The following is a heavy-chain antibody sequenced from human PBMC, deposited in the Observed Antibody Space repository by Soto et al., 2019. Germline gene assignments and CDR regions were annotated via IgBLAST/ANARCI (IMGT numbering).Heavy chain of an antibody. CDR2: SRSKANSYAT. CDR1: GFTFSGSA. J-gene: IGHJ4*02. D-gene: IGHD5-12*01. V-gene: IGHV3-73*02. Sequence: EVQLVESGGGLVQPGGSLKLSCAASGFTFSGSAMHWVRQASGKGLEWVGRSRSKANSYATAYAASVKGRFTISRDDSKNTAYLQMNSLKTEDTAVYYCTNIVATIDYFDYWGQGTLVTVSS. CDR3: TNIVATIDYFDY.